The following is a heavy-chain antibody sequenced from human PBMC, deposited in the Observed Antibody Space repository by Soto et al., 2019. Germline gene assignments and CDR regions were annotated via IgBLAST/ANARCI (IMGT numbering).Heavy chain of an antibody. Sequence: QVQLQQWGAGLLKPSETLSLTCAVYGGSFSGYYWSWIRQPPGKGLEWIGEINHSGRTNYNPSLKSRVTISVETSKNPFSLKLSSVTAADTAVYYCARGRRYYYGSGSYGTDYWGQGTLVTVSS. CDR1: GGSFSGYY. CDR2: INHSGRT. J-gene: IGHJ4*02. V-gene: IGHV4-34*01. D-gene: IGHD3-10*01. CDR3: ARGRRYYYGSGSYGTDY.